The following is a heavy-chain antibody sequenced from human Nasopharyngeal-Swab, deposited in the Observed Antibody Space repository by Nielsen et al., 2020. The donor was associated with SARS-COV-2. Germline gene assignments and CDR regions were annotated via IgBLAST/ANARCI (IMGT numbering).Heavy chain of an antibody. D-gene: IGHD4/OR15-4a*01. V-gene: IGHV4-39*01. CDR2: IYYSGST. Sequence: RQMPGKGLEWIGNIYYSGSTYYSPSLKSRLTISVDTSKNQFSLKLSSVTAADTAVYYCARQPSMVHYYYYGMDVWGQGTTVTVSS. CDR3: ARQPSMVHYYYYGMDV. J-gene: IGHJ6*02.